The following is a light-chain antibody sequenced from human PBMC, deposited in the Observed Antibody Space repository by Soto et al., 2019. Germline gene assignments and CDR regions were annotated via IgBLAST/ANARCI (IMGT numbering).Light chain of an antibody. CDR3: VLYFGSAISV. J-gene: IGLJ2*01. Sequence: QAVVTQETSFSVSPGGTVTLTCGLSSGSVSTTYYPSWYQQTPGQAPRTLIYSTNTRSSGVPDRFSGSILGNKAALTITGAQADDESDYYCVLYFGSAISVFGGGTKLTVL. CDR1: SGSVSTTYY. V-gene: IGLV8-61*01. CDR2: STN.